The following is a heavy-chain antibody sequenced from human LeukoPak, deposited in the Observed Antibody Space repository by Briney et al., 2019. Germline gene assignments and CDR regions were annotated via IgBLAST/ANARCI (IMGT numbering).Heavy chain of an antibody. Sequence: ASVKVSCKAFGYTFTGYYMHWVRQAPGQGLEWMGRINPNSGGTNYAQKFQGRVTMTRDTSISTAYMELSRLRSDDTAVYYCARGLFGEDAFDIWGQGTMVTVSS. CDR2: INPNSGGT. D-gene: IGHD3-3*01. CDR3: ARGLFGEDAFDI. CDR1: GYTFTGYY. V-gene: IGHV1-2*06. J-gene: IGHJ3*02.